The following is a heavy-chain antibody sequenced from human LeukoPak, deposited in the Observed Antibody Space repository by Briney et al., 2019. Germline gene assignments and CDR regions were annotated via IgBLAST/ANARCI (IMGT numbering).Heavy chain of an antibody. D-gene: IGHD1-26*01. J-gene: IGHJ4*02. Sequence: SETLSLTCAVYGGSFSGYYWSWIRQPPGKGLEWIGEINHSGSTNYNPSLKSRVTISVDTSKNQFSLKPSSVTAADTAVYYCARVGVTADFDYWGQGTLVTVSS. V-gene: IGHV4-34*01. CDR3: ARVGVTADFDY. CDR1: GGSFSGYY. CDR2: INHSGST.